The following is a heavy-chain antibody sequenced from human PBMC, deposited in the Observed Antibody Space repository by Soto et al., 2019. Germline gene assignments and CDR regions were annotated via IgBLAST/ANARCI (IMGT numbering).Heavy chain of an antibody. CDR2: IIPIFGTA. CDR3: ARHYDFWSGLLVAYGMDV. CDR1: GGTFSSYA. D-gene: IGHD3-3*01. V-gene: IGHV1-69*13. J-gene: IGHJ6*02. Sequence: GPSVKVSCKASGGTFSSYAISWVRQAPGQGLEWMGGIIPIFGTANYAQKFQGRVTITADESTSTAYVELSSLRSEDTAVYYCARHYDFWSGLLVAYGMDVWGQGTTVTVSS.